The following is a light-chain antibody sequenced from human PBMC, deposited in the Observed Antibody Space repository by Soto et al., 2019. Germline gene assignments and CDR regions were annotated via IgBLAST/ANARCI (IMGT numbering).Light chain of an antibody. CDR1: SGHSRYA. CDR2: LYSDGAH. J-gene: IGLJ2*01. V-gene: IGLV4-69*01. Sequence: QLVLTQSPSASASLGASVKLTCTLSSGHSRYAIAWHQQQPERGPRYLMTLYSDGAHSKGDGIPDRFSGSSSGAERYLTISSLQSEDEADYYCQTWGTGIRVFGGGTKVTV. CDR3: QTWGTGIRV.